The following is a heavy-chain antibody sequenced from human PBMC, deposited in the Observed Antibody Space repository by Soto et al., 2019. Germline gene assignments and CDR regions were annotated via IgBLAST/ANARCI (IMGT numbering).Heavy chain of an antibody. Sequence: QVQLVESGGGVVQPGRSLRLSCAASGFTFSSYGMQWVRQAPGKGLEWVAVISYDGSNKYYADSVKGRFTISRDNSKNRLYLQMSGLSAEDTAGYYWEKGNGSWYYFDYWGQGTLVTVSS. CDR3: EKGNGSWYYFDY. D-gene: IGHD6-13*01. J-gene: IGHJ4*02. V-gene: IGHV3-30*18. CDR1: GFTFSSYG. CDR2: ISYDGSNK.